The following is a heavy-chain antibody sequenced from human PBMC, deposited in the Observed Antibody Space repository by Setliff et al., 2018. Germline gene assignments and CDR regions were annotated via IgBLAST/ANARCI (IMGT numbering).Heavy chain of an antibody. CDR1: GGSFTTYY. Sequence: SETLSLTCTVSGGSFTTYYWSWIRQSPGKGLEWIGYIYYSGSTNYNPSLKGRFTISRDNAKNTLYLQMNSLRADDTAVYYCARAKGNDYSMDVWGKGTTVTVSS. CDR2: IYYSGST. CDR3: ARAKGNDYSMDV. V-gene: IGHV4-59*12. J-gene: IGHJ6*03.